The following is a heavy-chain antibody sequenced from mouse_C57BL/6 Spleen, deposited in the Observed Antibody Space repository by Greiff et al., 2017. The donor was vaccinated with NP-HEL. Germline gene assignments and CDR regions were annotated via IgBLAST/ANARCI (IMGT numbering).Heavy chain of an antibody. CDR3: ASGTWYFDY. V-gene: IGHV14-3*01. CDR1: GFNIKNTY. Sequence: EVQLQESVAELVRPGASVKLSCTASGFNIKNTYMPWVKQRPEQGLEWIGRIDPAHGNTKYAPKFQGKATITADTSSNTADLQLSSLTSEDTAIYYCASGTWYFDYWGQGTTLTVSS. CDR2: IDPAHGNT. J-gene: IGHJ2*01. D-gene: IGHD4-1*01.